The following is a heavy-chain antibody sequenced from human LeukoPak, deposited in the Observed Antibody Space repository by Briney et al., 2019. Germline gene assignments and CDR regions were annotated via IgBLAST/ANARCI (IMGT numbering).Heavy chain of an antibody. J-gene: IGHJ4*02. V-gene: IGHV3-30*18. CDR2: ISYDGSNK. Sequence: SGGSLRLSCAASGFTFSSYGMHWVRQAPGKGLEWVAVISYDGSNKYYADSVKGRFTISRDNSKNTLYLQMNSLRAEDTAVYYCAKDPRAVYYDFWSAAPPDYWGQGTLVTVSS. CDR1: GFTFSSYG. D-gene: IGHD3-3*01. CDR3: AKDPRAVYYDFWSAAPPDY.